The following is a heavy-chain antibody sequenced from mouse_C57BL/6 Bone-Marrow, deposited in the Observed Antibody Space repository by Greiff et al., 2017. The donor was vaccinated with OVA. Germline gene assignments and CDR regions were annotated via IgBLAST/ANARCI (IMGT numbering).Heavy chain of an antibody. D-gene: IGHD1-1*01. CDR2: IYPGSGST. CDR3: ARCYYYGSSYDAMDY. V-gene: IGHV1-55*01. CDR1: GYTFTSHW. Sequence: QVQLQQPGAELVKPGASVKMSCKASGYTFTSHWITWVKQRPGQGLEWIGDIYPGSGSTNYNEEVKSKATLTVDTSSSTAYMQLSSRTSEDSAVYYCARCYYYGSSYDAMDYWGQGTSVTVSS. J-gene: IGHJ4*01.